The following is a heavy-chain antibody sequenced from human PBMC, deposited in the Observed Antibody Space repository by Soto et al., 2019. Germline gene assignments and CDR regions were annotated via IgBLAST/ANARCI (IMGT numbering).Heavy chain of an antibody. Sequence: PSQTLSLTCAISGDSVSSNSAAWNWIRQSPSRGLEWLGRTYYRSKWYNDYAVSVKSRITINPDTSKNQFSLKLSSVTAADTAVYYCARGLRAPGTYYDFWSGPGGHYYYYGMDVWGQGTTVTVSS. CDR2: TYYRSKWYN. D-gene: IGHD3-3*01. J-gene: IGHJ6*02. CDR1: GDSVSSNSAA. V-gene: IGHV6-1*01. CDR3: ARGLRAPGTYYDFWSGPGGHYYYYGMDV.